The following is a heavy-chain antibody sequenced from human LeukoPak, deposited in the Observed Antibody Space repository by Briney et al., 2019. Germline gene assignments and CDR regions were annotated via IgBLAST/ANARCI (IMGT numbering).Heavy chain of an antibody. CDR3: ARRMEAMVRGVSGWFDP. J-gene: IGHJ5*02. V-gene: IGHV4-34*01. Sequence: KTSETLSLTCAVYGGSFSGYYWSWIRQPPGKGLEWIGEINHSGSTNYNPSLKSRVTISVDTSKNQLSLKLSSVTAADTAVYYCARRMEAMVRGVSGWFDPWGQGTLVTVSS. CDR1: GGSFSGYY. D-gene: IGHD3-10*01. CDR2: INHSGST.